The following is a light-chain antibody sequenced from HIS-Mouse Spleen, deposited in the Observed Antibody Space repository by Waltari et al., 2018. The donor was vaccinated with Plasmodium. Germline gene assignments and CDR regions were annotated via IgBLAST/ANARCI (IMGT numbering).Light chain of an antibody. CDR2: QDT. CDR1: KLGDKY. Sequence: SYELTQPPLVSVSPGQTASITCSGDKLGDKYACWYQQKPGQSPVLVIYQDTKRPSGIPELFSGSNSGNTATLTISGTQAMDEADYYCQAWDSSTVVFGGGTKLTVL. J-gene: IGLJ2*01. V-gene: IGLV3-1*01. CDR3: QAWDSSTVV.